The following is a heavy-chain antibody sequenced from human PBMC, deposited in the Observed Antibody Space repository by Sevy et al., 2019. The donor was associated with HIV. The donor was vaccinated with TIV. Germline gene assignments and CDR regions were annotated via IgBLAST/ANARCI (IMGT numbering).Heavy chain of an antibody. CDR2: ISYDGNNK. CDR1: GFIFSTYS. D-gene: IGHD6-13*01. J-gene: IGHJ4*02. V-gene: IGHV3-30-3*01. CDR3: ARAYSSWFGTVHY. Sequence: QPGGSLRLSCAASGFIFSTYSMHWVRQAPGKGLEWVAAISYDGNNKYYAESVKGRFTISRDNPKNTLFLQVNSLRPEDTAVYYCARAYSSWFGTVHYWGQGTLVTVSS.